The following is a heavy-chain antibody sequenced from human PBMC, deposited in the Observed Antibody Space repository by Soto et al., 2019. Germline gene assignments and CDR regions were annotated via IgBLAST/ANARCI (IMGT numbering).Heavy chain of an antibody. J-gene: IGHJ6*02. Sequence: SVKVSCKASGGTFSSYAISWVRQAPGQGLEWMGGIIPIFGTANYAQKFQGRVTITADESTSTAYMELSSLRSEDTAVYYCARTDSSGYYYDYYGMDVWGQGTTVTVSS. V-gene: IGHV1-69*13. CDR2: IIPIFGTA. CDR1: GGTFSSYA. CDR3: ARTDSSGYYYDYYGMDV. D-gene: IGHD3-22*01.